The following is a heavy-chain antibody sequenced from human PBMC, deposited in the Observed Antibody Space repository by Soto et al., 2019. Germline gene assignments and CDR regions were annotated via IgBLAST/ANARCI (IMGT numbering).Heavy chain of an antibody. V-gene: IGHV1-3*01. CDR1: GYTFTSYA. CDR2: INAGNGNT. Sequence: QVQLVQSGAEVKKPGASVEVSCKASGYTFTSYAMHWVRQAPGQRLEWMGWINAGNGNTKYSQKFQGRVTITRDTSASTAYMELSGLRSEDTAVYSCARDLGFGLSDYWGQGTLVTVSS. D-gene: IGHD3-10*01. CDR3: ARDLGFGLSDY. J-gene: IGHJ4*02.